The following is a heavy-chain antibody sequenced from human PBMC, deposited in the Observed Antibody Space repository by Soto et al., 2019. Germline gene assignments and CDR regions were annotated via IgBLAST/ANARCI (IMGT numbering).Heavy chain of an antibody. D-gene: IGHD6-19*01. J-gene: IGHJ4*02. Sequence: PSETLSLTCAVYGGSFSGYYWSWIRQPPGKGLEWIGEINHSGSTNYNPSLKSRVTISVDTSKNQFSLKLSSVTAADTAVYYCARGLPWLVRGGYYFDYWGQGTLVTVSS. CDR2: INHSGST. V-gene: IGHV4-34*01. CDR3: ARGLPWLVRGGYYFDY. CDR1: GGSFSGYY.